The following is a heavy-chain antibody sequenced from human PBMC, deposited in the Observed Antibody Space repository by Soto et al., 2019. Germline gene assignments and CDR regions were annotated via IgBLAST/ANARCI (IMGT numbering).Heavy chain of an antibody. CDR1: GYTFTSYA. D-gene: IGHD3-22*01. CDR3: ARDYFYYDSSGYFDY. CDR2: INAGNGNT. Sequence: QVQLVQSGAEVKKPGASVKVSCKASGYTFTSYAMHWVRQAPGQRLEWMGWINAGNGNTKYSQKFQGRVTITRDTSASTAYMELSRLRSEDTAVYYCARDYFYYDSSGYFDYWGQGTLVTVSS. V-gene: IGHV1-3*01. J-gene: IGHJ4*02.